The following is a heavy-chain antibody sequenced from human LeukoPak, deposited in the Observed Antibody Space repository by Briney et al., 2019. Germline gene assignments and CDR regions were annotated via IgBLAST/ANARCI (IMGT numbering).Heavy chain of an antibody. CDR3: ARLNSGSY. V-gene: IGHV1-2*02. D-gene: IGHD1-26*01. CDR1: GYTFTGYY. J-gene: IGHJ4*02. CDR2: INPNSGGT. Sequence: ASVKVSCKASGYTFTGYYMHWVRQAPGQGLEWMGWINPNSGGTNYAQTFQGRVTMTRDTSISTAYMELSRLRSDDTAVYYCARLNSGSYWGQGTLVTVSS.